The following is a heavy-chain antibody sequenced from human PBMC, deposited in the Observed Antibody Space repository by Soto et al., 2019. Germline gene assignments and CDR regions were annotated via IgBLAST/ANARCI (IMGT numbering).Heavy chain of an antibody. Sequence: HPGGSLRLSCVTSGFTFSSHWMTWVRQAPGKGLEWVAIINQDGSAKYFVDSVRGRFSISRDNAKNTLFLQMNSLRAEDTAVYYCARASSRSLDYWGQGTLVTVSS. CDR2: INQDGSAK. J-gene: IGHJ4*02. CDR3: ARASSRSLDY. V-gene: IGHV3-7*01. CDR1: GFTFSSHW.